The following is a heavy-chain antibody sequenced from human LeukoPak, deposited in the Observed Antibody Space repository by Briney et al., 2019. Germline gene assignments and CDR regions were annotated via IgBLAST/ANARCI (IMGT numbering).Heavy chain of an antibody. CDR1: GYSISSGYY. D-gene: IGHD3-22*01. Sequence: SETLSLTCTVSGYSISSGYYWGWIRQPPGKGLEWIGSIYHSGSTYYNPSLKSRVTISVDTSKNQFSLKLSSVTAADTAVYYCARVPKTYYYDSSGLAPFYWGQGTLVTVSS. J-gene: IGHJ4*02. V-gene: IGHV4-38-2*02. CDR3: ARVPKTYYYDSSGLAPFY. CDR2: IYHSGST.